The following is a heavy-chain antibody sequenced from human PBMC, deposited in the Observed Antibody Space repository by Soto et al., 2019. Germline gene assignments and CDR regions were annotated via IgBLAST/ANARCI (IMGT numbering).Heavy chain of an antibody. Sequence: EVQLLESGGGLVQPGGSLRLSCAASGFTFSSYAMSWVRQAPGKGLEWVSVISGSGGSTFYADSVKGQFTISRDNSKSTRYLQMHSLRADDTAVYYCAKDLMMITFGGLYDYWGQGTLVTVSS. J-gene: IGHJ4*02. V-gene: IGHV3-23*01. CDR3: AKDLMMITFGGLYDY. CDR1: GFTFSSYA. CDR2: ISGSGGST. D-gene: IGHD3-16*01.